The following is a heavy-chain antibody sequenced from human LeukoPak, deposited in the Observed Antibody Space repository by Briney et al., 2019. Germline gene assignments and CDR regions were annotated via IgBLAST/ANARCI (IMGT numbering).Heavy chain of an antibody. Sequence: PSETLSLTCTVSGGSISSGGYYWSWIRQHPGKGLEWIGYIYYSGSTYYNPSLKSRVTISVDTSKNQFSLKLSSVTAADTAVYYCARDSSTTGGDYGVFDYWGQGTLVTVSS. CDR2: IYYSGST. CDR1: GGSISSGGYY. J-gene: IGHJ4*02. CDR3: ARDSSTTGGDYGVFDY. V-gene: IGHV4-31*03. D-gene: IGHD4-17*01.